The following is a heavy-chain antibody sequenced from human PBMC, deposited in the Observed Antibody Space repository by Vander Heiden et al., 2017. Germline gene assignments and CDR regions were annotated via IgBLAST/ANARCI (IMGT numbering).Heavy chain of an antibody. J-gene: IGHJ1*01. CDR2: ISWNSGSI. V-gene: IGHV3-9*01. CDR3: AKVGGSYYVGYVQH. CDR1: GFTFEDYA. D-gene: IGHD1-26*01. Sequence: EVQLVESGGGLVQPGRSLRLSCAASGFTFEDYAMHWVRQAPGKGLEWVSGISWNSGSIGYADSVKGRFTISRDNAKNSLYLQMNSLRAEDTAWYYCAKVGGSYYVGYVQHWGQGTRVTVSS.